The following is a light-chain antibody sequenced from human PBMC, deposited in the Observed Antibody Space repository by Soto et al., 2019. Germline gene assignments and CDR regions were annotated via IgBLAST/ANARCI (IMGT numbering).Light chain of an antibody. CDR1: QSVSSN. J-gene: IGKJ1*01. V-gene: IGKV3-15*01. CDR2: GAS. Sequence: ILMTQSPATLPVSPGESVTLSCRAGQSVSSNLAWHQQKPGQAPRLLIYGASTRATGIPARFSGSGSGTEFTLTISSLQSEDFAVYYCQQYNNWPWTFGHGTKVEIK. CDR3: QQYNNWPWT.